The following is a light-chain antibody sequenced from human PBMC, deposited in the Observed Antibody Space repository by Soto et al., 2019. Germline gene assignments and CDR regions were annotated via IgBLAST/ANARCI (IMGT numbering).Light chain of an antibody. V-gene: IGKV1-5*01. CDR2: DAS. CDR3: QHYSTVWA. J-gene: IGKJ1*01. CDR1: QNITKW. Sequence: EIPMTQSPAALSACVGDRVTIPCRASQNITKWLAWYQHKPGKAPRLLIYDASTLESGVPSRFSGSGSGTEFTLTISSLQPDDFATYYCQHYSTVWAFGQGTKV.